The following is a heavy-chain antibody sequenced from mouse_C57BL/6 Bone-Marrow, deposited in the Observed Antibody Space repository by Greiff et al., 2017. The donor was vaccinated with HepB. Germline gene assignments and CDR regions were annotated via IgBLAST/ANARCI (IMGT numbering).Heavy chain of an antibody. CDR2: IDPSDSYT. V-gene: IGHV1-69*01. D-gene: IGHD2-3*01. J-gene: IGHJ2*01. Sequence: VQLQQPGAELVMPGASVKLSCKASGYTFTSYWMHWVKQRPGQGLEWIGEIDPSDSYTNYNQKFKGKATLTVDTSSSTAYMQLSSLTSEDSAVYYCASSGGGWSTLDYWGQGTTLTVSS. CDR1: GYTFTSYW. CDR3: ASSGGGWSTLDY.